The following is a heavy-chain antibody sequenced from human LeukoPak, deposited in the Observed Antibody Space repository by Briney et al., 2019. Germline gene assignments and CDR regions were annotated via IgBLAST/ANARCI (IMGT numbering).Heavy chain of an antibody. D-gene: IGHD2-21*01. CDR1: GYTFTSYY. CDR2: INPSGGST. V-gene: IGHV1-46*01. J-gene: IGHJ6*04. CDR3: AKRVMIGNCMDV. Sequence: GASVKVSCKASGYTFTSYYMHWVRQAPGQGLEWMGIINPSGGSTSYAQKFQGRVTMTRDMSTSTVYMELRSLRSDDTATYYCAKRVMIGNCMDVWGKGTSVIISS.